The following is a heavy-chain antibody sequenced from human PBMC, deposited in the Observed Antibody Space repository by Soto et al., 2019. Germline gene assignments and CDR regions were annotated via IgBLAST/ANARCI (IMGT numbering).Heavy chain of an antibody. D-gene: IGHD2-15*01. CDR3: ARDFRIAEYYYMDV. CDR1: GFTFSSYG. J-gene: IGHJ6*03. Sequence: GGSLRLSCAASGFTFSSYGMHWVRQAPGKGLEWVAVIWYDGSNKYYADSVKGRFTISRDNSKNTLYLQMNSLRAEDTAVYYWARDFRIAEYYYMDVWGKGTTVTVSS. V-gene: IGHV3-33*01. CDR2: IWYDGSNK.